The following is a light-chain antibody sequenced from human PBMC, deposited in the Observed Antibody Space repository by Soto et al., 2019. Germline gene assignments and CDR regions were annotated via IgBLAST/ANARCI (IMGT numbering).Light chain of an antibody. CDR3: AAWNDNLNGPSYV. Sequence: QSVLTQPPSASGTPGQKVTISCSGSSSNIGSNAVNWYQQVPGTAPKLLIYSDDQRPSGVPDRFSGSKSGTSASLAISGLRSEDEADYICAAWNDNLNGPSYVFGTGTKVTVL. J-gene: IGLJ1*01. CDR1: SSNIGSNA. CDR2: SDD. V-gene: IGLV1-44*01.